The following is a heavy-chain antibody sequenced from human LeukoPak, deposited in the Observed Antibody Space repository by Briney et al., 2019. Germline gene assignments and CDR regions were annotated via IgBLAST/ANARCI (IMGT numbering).Heavy chain of an antibody. Sequence: GGSLRLSCAASGFTFSNAWMSWVRQAPGKGLEWVGGVTSKTDGGTTDYAAPVKGRFTISRDDSKNTLYLQMNSLRTEDTAVYYCTTDKLWFSYWGQGTLVTVSS. CDR1: GFTFSNAW. CDR3: TTDKLWFSY. D-gene: IGHD5-18*01. V-gene: IGHV3-15*01. CDR2: VTSKTDGGTT. J-gene: IGHJ4*02.